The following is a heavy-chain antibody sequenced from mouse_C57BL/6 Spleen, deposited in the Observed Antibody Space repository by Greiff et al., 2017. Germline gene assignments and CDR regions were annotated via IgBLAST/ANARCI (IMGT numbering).Heavy chain of an antibody. CDR3: ARGHYGSSYVGY. J-gene: IGHJ2*01. V-gene: IGHV1-52*01. CDR1: GYTFTSYW. D-gene: IGHD1-1*01. Sequence: QVQLQQPGAELVRPGSSVKLSCKASGYTFTSYWMHWVKQRPIQGLEWIGNIDPSDSETHYNQKFKDKATLTVDKSSSTAYMQLSSLTSEDSAVYYCARGHYGSSYVGYWGKGTTLTVSS. CDR2: IDPSDSET.